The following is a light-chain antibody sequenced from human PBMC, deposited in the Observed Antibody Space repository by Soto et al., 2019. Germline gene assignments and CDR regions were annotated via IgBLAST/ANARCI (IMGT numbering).Light chain of an antibody. CDR2: DAS. Sequence: DIVLTQSPGTLSVSPGERGTLSCRASQSVRGNSFAWYQQKPGQAPRLLLFDASNRATGIPERFSGSGSGTDFTLTISRLEPEDFAVYYCQQYGATPITFGQGTRLEIE. CDR3: QQYGATPIT. CDR1: QSVRGNS. V-gene: IGKV3-20*01. J-gene: IGKJ5*01.